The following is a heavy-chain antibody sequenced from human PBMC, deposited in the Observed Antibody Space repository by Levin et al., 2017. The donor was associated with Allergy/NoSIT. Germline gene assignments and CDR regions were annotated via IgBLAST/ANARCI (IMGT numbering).Heavy chain of an antibody. CDR1: GFTFSSYA. CDR2: ISGSGGST. Sequence: GESLKISCAASGFTFSSYAMNWVRQAPGKGLEWVSAISGSGGSTYYADSVKGRFTISRDTSKNTVYVQMNSLRAEDTAVYYCAKSRSGYSGDFDYWGQGTLVTVSS. V-gene: IGHV3-23*01. D-gene: IGHD3-22*01. J-gene: IGHJ4*02. CDR3: AKSRSGYSGDFDY.